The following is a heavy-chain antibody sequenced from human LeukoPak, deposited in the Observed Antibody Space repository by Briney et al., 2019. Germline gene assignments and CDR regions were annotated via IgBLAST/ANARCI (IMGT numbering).Heavy chain of an antibody. D-gene: IGHD2-15*01. CDR1: GFTFDDYG. V-gene: IGHV3-20*04. CDR3: ARSAWVDCFDY. J-gene: IGHJ4*02. Sequence: GGSLRLSCAASGFTFDDYGMSWVRQAPGKGLEWVSGINWNGRSTAYADSVKGRFTISRDNAKNSLYLQMNSLRAEDTAVYYCARSAWVDCFDYWGQGTLVTVSS. CDR2: INWNGRST.